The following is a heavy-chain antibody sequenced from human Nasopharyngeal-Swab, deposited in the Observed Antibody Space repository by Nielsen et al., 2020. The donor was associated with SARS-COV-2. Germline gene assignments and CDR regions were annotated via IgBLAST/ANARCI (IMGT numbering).Heavy chain of an antibody. CDR2: ISYDESNK. J-gene: IGHJ4*02. Sequence: GGSLRFSCAASGFIFSSYAMHWVRQAPGKGLEWVAVISYDESNKYYADSVKGRFTISRDNSKNTLYLQMNSLRAEDTAVYYCVKEGSDFDYWGQGTLVTVSS. CDR3: VKEGSDFDY. CDR1: GFIFSSYA. V-gene: IGHV3-30-3*02. D-gene: IGHD2-15*01.